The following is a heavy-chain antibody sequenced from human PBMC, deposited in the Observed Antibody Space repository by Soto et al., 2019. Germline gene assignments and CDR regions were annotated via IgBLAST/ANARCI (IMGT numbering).Heavy chain of an antibody. CDR2: ISYDGSDK. Sequence: QVHLEESGGGVVQPGGSLRLSCAGSGFDFSGYTIHWVRQAPGKGLEWVAVISYDGSDKYYADSVKGRFTISRDNAKKTLYLQMNSLRIEDTAVYYCARVDCSTTTCYYYGFEVWGQGTTVTVSS. J-gene: IGHJ6*02. CDR3: ARVDCSTTTCYYYGFEV. V-gene: IGHV3-30-3*01. CDR1: GFDFSGYT. D-gene: IGHD2-2*01.